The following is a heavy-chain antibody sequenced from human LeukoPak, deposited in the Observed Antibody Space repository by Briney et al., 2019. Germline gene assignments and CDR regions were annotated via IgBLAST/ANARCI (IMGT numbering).Heavy chain of an antibody. Sequence: PGGSLRLSCAASGFTLSSYGMHWVRQAPGKGLEWVAVISYDGSKKYYADSVKGRFTISRDNSKNTLSLQMNSLRAEDTAVYYCAKEYCSGRCYEVYFDYWGQGTLVTVSS. CDR3: AKEYCSGRCYEVYFDY. CDR2: ISYDGSKK. V-gene: IGHV3-30*18. J-gene: IGHJ4*02. CDR1: GFTLSSYG. D-gene: IGHD2-15*01.